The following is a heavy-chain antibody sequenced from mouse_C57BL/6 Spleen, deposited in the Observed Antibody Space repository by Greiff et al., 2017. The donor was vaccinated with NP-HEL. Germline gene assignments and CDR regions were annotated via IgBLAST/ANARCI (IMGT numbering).Heavy chain of an antibody. CDR2: IDPSDSYT. CDR3: ASSTMVTTMDY. J-gene: IGHJ4*01. D-gene: IGHD2-2*01. Sequence: VQLQQPGAELVMPGASVKLSCKASGYTFTSYWMHWVKQRPGQGLEWIGEIDPSDSYTNYNQKFKGKSTLTVDKSSSTAYMQLSSLTSEDSAVYYCASSTMVTTMDYWGQGTSVTVSS. CDR1: GYTFTSYW. V-gene: IGHV1-69*01.